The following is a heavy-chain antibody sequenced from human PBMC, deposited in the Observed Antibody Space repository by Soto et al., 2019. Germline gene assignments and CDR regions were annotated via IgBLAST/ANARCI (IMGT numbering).Heavy chain of an antibody. CDR1: GFTFSRNW. D-gene: IGHD1-1*01. CDR3: ARDGDGYPA. J-gene: IGHJ5*02. V-gene: IGHV3-7*01. CDR2: IKQDGSEK. Sequence: EVQLVESGGGLVQPGGSLTLSCAASGFTFSRNWMSWVRQAPGKGLEWVANIKQDGSEKYYADAVKGRFTLSRDNVENSLYLQMNSLRAEDMAVYYCARDGDGYPAWGQGTLVTVSS.